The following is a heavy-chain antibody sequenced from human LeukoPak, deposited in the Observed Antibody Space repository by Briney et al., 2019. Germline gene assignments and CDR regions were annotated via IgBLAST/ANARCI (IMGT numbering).Heavy chain of an antibody. J-gene: IGHJ3*02. CDR3: ALVVNDAFDI. CDR2: INHSGST. D-gene: IGHD2-15*01. Sequence: PSETLSLTCAVYGGSFSGYYWSWIRQPPGKGPEWIGEINHSGSTNYNPSRKSRVTISVETSKNQFSLKLSSVTAADTAVYYCALVVNDAFDIWARGTMVRVSS. CDR1: GGSFSGYY. V-gene: IGHV4-34*01.